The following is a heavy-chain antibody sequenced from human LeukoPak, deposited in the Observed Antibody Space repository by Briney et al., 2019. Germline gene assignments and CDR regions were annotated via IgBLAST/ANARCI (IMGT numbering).Heavy chain of an antibody. CDR3: AKGTERYREVSSFDS. J-gene: IGHJ4*02. V-gene: IGHV3-23*01. CDR2: INRGGGGT. CDR1: GFTFTTFT. Sequence: QPGGSLRLSCAASGFTFTTFTMNWVRQAPGKGLEWVSAINRGGGGTYYVDFVKGRFTISRDNSENTSYLQMNSLRAEDTATYYCAKGTERYREVSSFDSWGQGTQVTVSS. D-gene: IGHD3-10*01.